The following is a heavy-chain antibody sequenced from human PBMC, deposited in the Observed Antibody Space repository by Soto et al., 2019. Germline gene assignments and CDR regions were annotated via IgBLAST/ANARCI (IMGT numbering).Heavy chain of an antibody. J-gene: IGHJ4*02. Sequence: GGSLRLSCAISESTVSRDWMNWVRQAPGKGLEWVAHTNQDGSEKYYADSVKGRFTISRDNAKKSLYLQMNSLRAGDTAMYYCSGGVGDAFWGQGTLVTVSS. CDR2: TNQDGSEK. CDR3: SGGVGDAF. V-gene: IGHV3-7*01. D-gene: IGHD1-26*01. CDR1: ESTVSRDW.